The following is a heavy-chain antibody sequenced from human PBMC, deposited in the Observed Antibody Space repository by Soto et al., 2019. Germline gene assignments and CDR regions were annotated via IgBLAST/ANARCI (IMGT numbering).Heavy chain of an antibody. CDR2: MSGAGRSS. D-gene: IGHD3-3*01. Sequence: DVQLLESGGDLVQPGGSLRLSCAASGFTFSSYAMSWVRQASGKGLEWVSSMSGAGRSSYDADSVKGRFTISRDNSKNTLYLQMNNLRAEDTALYYCAKGPIFGVENIYDYWGQGTLVTVSS. CDR3: AKGPIFGVENIYDY. J-gene: IGHJ4*02. CDR1: GFTFSSYA. V-gene: IGHV3-23*01.